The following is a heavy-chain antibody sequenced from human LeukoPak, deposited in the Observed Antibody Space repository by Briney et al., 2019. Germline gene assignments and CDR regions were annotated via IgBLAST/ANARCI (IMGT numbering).Heavy chain of an antibody. CDR2: IYPGDSDT. D-gene: IGHD3-10*01. CDR1: GYSFTSYW. V-gene: IGHV5-51*01. CDR3: ARHGRSHYYGSGSSFDY. Sequence: GESLKISCKGSGYSFTSYWIGWVRQMPGKGLEWMGIIYPGDSDTRYSPSFQGQVTISADKSISTAYLQWSSLKASDTAMYYCARHGRSHYYGSGSSFDYWGQGTLVTVSS. J-gene: IGHJ4*02.